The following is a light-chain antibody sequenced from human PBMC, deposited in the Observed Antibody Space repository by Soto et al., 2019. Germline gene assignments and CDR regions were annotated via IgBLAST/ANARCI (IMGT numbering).Light chain of an antibody. CDR3: SSYTSRSTLV. CDR1: TSDVGXYKY. V-gene: IGLV2-14*01. Sequence: QSVLTQPASVSGSPGQSITISCTGSTSDVGXYKYVSWYKHHPGQAPQLMIYEVSNRPSGVSNRFSGSKSGNTASLTISGLQAEDEADYYCSSYTSRSTLVFGTGTKVTVL. J-gene: IGLJ1*01. CDR2: EVS.